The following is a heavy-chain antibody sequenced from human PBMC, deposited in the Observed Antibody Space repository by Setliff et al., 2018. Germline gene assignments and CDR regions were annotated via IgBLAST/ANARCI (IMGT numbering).Heavy chain of an antibody. J-gene: IGHJ4*02. D-gene: IGHD3-3*01. CDR1: GGSFSGYY. V-gene: IGHV4-34*01. Sequence: SETLSLTCAVYGGSFSGYYWSWLRQPPGKGLEWIGEIHHSGSTNFHPSLKSRVAISVDPSKNQFYLNLRSVTAADTAVYFCARVPNFWSGYLDYWGQGTLVTVSS. CDR3: ARVPNFWSGYLDY. CDR2: IHHSGST.